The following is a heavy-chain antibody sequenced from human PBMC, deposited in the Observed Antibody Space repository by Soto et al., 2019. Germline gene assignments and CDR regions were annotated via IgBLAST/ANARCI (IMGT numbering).Heavy chain of an antibody. J-gene: IGHJ5*02. CDR2: IYYSGST. D-gene: IGHD6-13*01. Sequence: SETLSLTCTVSGGSISSYYWSRIRQPPGKGLEWIGYIYYSGSTNYNPSLKSRVTISVDTSKNQFSLKLSSVTAADTAVYYCARGPYSSSWYVREGDWFDPWGQGTLVTVSS. V-gene: IGHV4-59*01. CDR1: GGSISSYY. CDR3: ARGPYSSSWYVREGDWFDP.